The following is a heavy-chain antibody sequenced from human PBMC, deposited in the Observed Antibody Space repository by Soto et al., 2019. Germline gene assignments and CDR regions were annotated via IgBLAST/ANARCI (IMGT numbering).Heavy chain of an antibody. CDR3: ARGGIAAAGGNYYYYYYMDV. Sequence: GSLRLSCAVSGFTVSRYYMSWVRQPPGKGPEWVALFDNGGNKYYAESVKGRFTISRDNSKNTLYLQMNSLRAEDTAVYYCARGGIAAAGGNYYYYYYMDVWGKGTTVTVSS. CDR2: FDNGGNK. J-gene: IGHJ6*03. D-gene: IGHD6-13*01. CDR1: GFTVSRYY. V-gene: IGHV3-66*01.